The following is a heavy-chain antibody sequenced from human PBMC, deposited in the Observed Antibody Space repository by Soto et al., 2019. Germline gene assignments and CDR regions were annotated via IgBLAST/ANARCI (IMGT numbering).Heavy chain of an antibody. CDR2: ISTNGGST. CDR1: GFTFSSYA. D-gene: IGHD3-22*01. J-gene: IGHJ4*02. V-gene: IGHV3-64D*06. Sequence: PGGSLRLSCSASGFTFSSYAMHWVRQAPGKGLEYVSSISTNGGSTHYADSVKSRFTISRDNTKNTQYIRMRNLRADDTAVYYCVKGEYYYDSSGYYPFDYWGQGT. CDR3: VKGEYYYDSSGYYPFDY.